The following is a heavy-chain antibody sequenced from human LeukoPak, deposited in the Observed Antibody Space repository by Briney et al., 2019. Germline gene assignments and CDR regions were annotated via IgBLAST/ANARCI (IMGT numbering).Heavy chain of an antibody. J-gene: IGHJ4*02. CDR2: IIPIFGTA. V-gene: IGHV1-69*01. CDR3: ARVSGSWEIFDY. D-gene: IGHD1-26*01. Sequence: SSVKVSCKASGGTFSSYAISWVRQAPGQGLEWMGGIIPIFGTANYAQKFQGRVTITADESTSTAYMELSSLRSEDTAVYYCARVSGSWEIFDYWGQGTLVTVSS. CDR1: GGTFSSYA.